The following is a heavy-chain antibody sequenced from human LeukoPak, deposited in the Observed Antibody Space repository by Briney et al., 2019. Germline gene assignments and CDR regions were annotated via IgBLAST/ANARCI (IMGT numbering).Heavy chain of an antibody. V-gene: IGHV4-34*01. J-gene: IGHJ6*03. CDR3: ARGWAITIFGVVDYYYYMDV. Sequence: SETLSLTCAVYGGSFSGYYWSWIRQPPGKGLEWIGEINHSGSTNYNPSLKSRVTISVDTSKNQFSLKLSSVTAADMAVYYCARGWAITIFGVVDYYYYMDVWGKGTTVTVSS. CDR1: GGSFSGYY. D-gene: IGHD3-3*01. CDR2: INHSGST.